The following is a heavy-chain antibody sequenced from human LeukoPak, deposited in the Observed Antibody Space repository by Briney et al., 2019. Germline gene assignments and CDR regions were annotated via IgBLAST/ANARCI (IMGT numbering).Heavy chain of an antibody. J-gene: IGHJ4*02. CDR3: ARDLGLGRGWYGGDY. Sequence: GGTLRLSCAASGFTFSSYAMHWVRQAPGKGLEWVVVISNDGSNKYYADSVKGRFTLSRDNSKYTVYLQMNSLRAEDTALYYCARDLGLGRGWYGGDYWGQGTLVTVSS. CDR2: ISNDGSNK. D-gene: IGHD6-19*01. V-gene: IGHV3-30-3*01. CDR1: GFTFSSYA.